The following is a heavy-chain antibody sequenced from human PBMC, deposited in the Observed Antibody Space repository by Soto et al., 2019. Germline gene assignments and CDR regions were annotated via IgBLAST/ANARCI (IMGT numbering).Heavy chain of an antibody. Sequence: PGESLKISCKGSGYSFAGYWITWVRQKPGKGLEWMGRIDPSDSQTYYSPSFRGHVTISVTKSITTVFLQWSSLKASDTAMYYCARQVVPADLGWFDPWGQGTLVTVSS. CDR3: ARQVVPADLGWFDP. J-gene: IGHJ5*02. CDR1: GYSFAGYW. CDR2: IDPSDSQT. V-gene: IGHV5-10-1*01. D-gene: IGHD2-2*01.